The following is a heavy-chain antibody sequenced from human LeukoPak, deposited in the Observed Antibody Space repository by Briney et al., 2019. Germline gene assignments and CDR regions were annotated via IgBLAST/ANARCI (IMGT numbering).Heavy chain of an antibody. Sequence: PSETLSLTCTVSGGSISSYYWSWIRQPPGKGLEWIGEINHSGSTNYNPSLKSRVTISVDTSKNQFSLKLSSVTAADTAVYYCARILSPRRIAARKGYFDYWGQGTLVTVSS. D-gene: IGHD6-6*01. V-gene: IGHV4-34*01. CDR3: ARILSPRRIAARKGYFDY. J-gene: IGHJ4*02. CDR2: INHSGST. CDR1: GGSISSYY.